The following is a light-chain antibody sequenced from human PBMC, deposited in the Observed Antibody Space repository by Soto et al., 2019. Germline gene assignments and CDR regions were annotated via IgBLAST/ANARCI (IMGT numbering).Light chain of an antibody. CDR2: GAS. J-gene: IGKJ2*01. V-gene: IGKV3-20*01. CDR1: KSVSSGY. Sequence: ETVMTQSPGTLSLSPGERATLSCRASKSVSSGYLAWYQQKPGKAPRLLIFGASNRATGIPDRFTGSGYGTDFTLTISRLEPEDFAVYYGQQYGISQITFGQGTKREIK. CDR3: QQYGISQIT.